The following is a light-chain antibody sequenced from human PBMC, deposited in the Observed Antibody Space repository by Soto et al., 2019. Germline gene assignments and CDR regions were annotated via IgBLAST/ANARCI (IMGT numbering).Light chain of an antibody. CDR2: DAS. Sequence: IVLTQSQANLSLSPGERATLSCRASQRVSRYLAWYQQKPGQAPRLLIYDASNRATGIPARFIGSGSGTDFTLTISILEPEDFAVYYCQHRSNWLTFGGGTKVDI. J-gene: IGKJ4*01. V-gene: IGKV3-11*01. CDR1: QRVSRY. CDR3: QHRSNWLT.